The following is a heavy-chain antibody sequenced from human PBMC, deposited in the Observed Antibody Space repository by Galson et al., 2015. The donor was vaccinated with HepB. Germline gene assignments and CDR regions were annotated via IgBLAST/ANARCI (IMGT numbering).Heavy chain of an antibody. CDR1: GYTFRNYW. Sequence: QSGAEVKKPGESLKISCMGSGYTFRNYWIGWVRQMPGKGLEWMGMIYPGDSGAGYSPSFQGQITISADTSINSAYLQWSSLKASDGAIYYCARKFFPYANSSTPLDHYFYMDVWGQGTMVTVSS. D-gene: IGHD6-6*01. CDR2: IYPGDSGA. V-gene: IGHV5-51*03. J-gene: IGHJ6*03. CDR3: ARKFFPYANSSTPLDHYFYMDV.